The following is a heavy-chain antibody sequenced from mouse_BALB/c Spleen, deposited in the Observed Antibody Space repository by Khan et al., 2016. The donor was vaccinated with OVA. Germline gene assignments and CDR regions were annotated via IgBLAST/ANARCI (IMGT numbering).Heavy chain of an antibody. J-gene: IGHJ3*01. CDR1: GFTFSTYG. CDR2: VSTGGGYT. V-gene: IGHV5-6*01. CDR3: ARLAYYYDSEGFAY. Sequence: EVELVESGGDLVKPGGSLKLSCAASGFTFSTYGMSWVRQTPDKRLEWVATVSTGGGYTYYPDSLKGRFTLSTDNAKNTPYLQMSSLKSEDTAMFYCARLAYYYDSEGFAYWGQGTLVTVSA. D-gene: IGHD1-1*01.